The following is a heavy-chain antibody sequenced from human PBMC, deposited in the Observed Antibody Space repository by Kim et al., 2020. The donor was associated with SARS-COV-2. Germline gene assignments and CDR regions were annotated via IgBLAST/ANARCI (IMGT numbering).Heavy chain of an antibody. V-gene: IGHV3-30*04. Sequence: GGSLRLSCAASGFTFRSCAIHWVRQAPGKGLEWVAVISNDGSNKDYADSVKGRFTISRDDSKYMLYLQMNSLRAEDTAVYFCAKDRYYGGNSELDYWGQG. CDR3: AKDRYYGGNSELDY. J-gene: IGHJ4*02. CDR2: ISNDGSNK. D-gene: IGHD4-17*01. CDR1: GFTFRSCA.